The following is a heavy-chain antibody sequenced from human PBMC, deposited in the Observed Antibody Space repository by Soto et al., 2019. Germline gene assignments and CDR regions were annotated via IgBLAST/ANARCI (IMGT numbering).Heavy chain of an antibody. CDR2: ISYDGSNK. D-gene: IGHD3-22*01. Sequence: PGWSLRLSCAASGFTFSSYAMHWVRQAPGKGLEWVAFISYDGSNKYYADSVKGRFTISRDNSKNTLYLQMNSLRAEDTAVYYCARGRLVVVVTSFENGGQGTLVTVSS. CDR3: ARGRLVVVVTSFEN. V-gene: IGHV3-30-3*01. J-gene: IGHJ4*02. CDR1: GFTFSSYA.